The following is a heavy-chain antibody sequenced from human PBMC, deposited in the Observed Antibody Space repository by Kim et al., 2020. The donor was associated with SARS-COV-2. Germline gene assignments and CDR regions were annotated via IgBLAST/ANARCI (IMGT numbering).Heavy chain of an antibody. Sequence: SETLSLTCTVSGGSISSSSYYWGWIRQPPGKGLEWIGSIYYSGSTYYNPSLKSRVTISVDTSKNQFSLKLSSVTAADTAVYYCARSGTYYYDSSGYYLFDYWGQGTLVTVSS. D-gene: IGHD3-22*01. CDR1: GGSISSSSYY. J-gene: IGHJ4*02. CDR3: ARSGTYYYDSSGYYLFDY. CDR2: IYYSGST. V-gene: IGHV4-39*07.